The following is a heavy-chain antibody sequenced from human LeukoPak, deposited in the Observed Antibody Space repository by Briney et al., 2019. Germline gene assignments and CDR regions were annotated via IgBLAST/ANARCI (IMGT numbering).Heavy chain of an antibody. J-gene: IGHJ4*02. V-gene: IGHV3-30-3*01. CDR1: GFTFSTYA. CDR2: ISYDGSNK. CDR3: ARDRSYRYFDY. D-gene: IGHD1-26*01. Sequence: GRSLRLSCAASGFTFSTYAMHWVRQAPGKGLEWVAIISYDGSNKYYADSVKGRFTISRDNSKSTLYLQMNSLRAEDTAVYYCARDRSYRYFDYWGRGTLVTVSS.